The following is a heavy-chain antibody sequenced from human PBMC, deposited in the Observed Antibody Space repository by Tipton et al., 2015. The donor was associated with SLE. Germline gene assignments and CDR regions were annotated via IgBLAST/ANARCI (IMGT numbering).Heavy chain of an antibody. Sequence: SLRLSCAASGFTFSSYGMHWVRQAPGKGLEWVAVIWYDGSNKYYADSVKGRFTISRDNSKNTLYLQMNSLRAEDTAVYYFAKDRRDGSLSYFDYWGQGTLVTVSS. CDR3: AKDRRDGSLSYFDY. CDR2: IWYDGSNK. J-gene: IGHJ4*02. D-gene: IGHD5-24*01. V-gene: IGHV3-33*06. CDR1: GFTFSSYG.